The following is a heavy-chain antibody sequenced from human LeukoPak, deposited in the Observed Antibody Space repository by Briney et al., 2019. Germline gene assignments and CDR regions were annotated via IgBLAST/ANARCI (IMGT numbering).Heavy chain of an antibody. V-gene: IGHV3-21*01. CDR3: ARAGAAALPIKPIWFDR. Sequence: AGGSLRLSCAASGLTLSSYSMNWVRHAPGKGLEWVSSIISCSSYIYDADSVARRFTISRDNAKNSLYLQMNSLIAEDTAVYYCARAGAAALPIKPIWFDRWGQGTLVTVS. J-gene: IGHJ5*02. CDR2: IISCSSYI. D-gene: IGHD6-13*01. CDR1: GLTLSSYS.